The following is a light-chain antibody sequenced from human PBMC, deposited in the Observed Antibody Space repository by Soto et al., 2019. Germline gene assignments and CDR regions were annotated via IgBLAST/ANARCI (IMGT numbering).Light chain of an antibody. Sequence: EIVLTQSPATLSLSPGERATLSCRASQSVRGNLAWYQQKPGQAPRLLIYGASTRATGVPARFSGSGSGTEFTLTISSLQSEDFAVYYCQQYNNWPRTFGQGTRLEIK. CDR2: GAS. CDR3: QQYNNWPRT. V-gene: IGKV3-15*01. J-gene: IGKJ5*01. CDR1: QSVRGN.